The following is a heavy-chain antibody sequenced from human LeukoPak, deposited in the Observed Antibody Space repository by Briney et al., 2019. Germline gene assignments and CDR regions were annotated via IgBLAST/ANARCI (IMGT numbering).Heavy chain of an antibody. V-gene: IGHV3-23*01. CDR2: VTHSGAIT. J-gene: IGHJ4*02. D-gene: IGHD5-12*01. Sequence: GGSLRLSCAASGFTFSRSVMNSVRQAPGKGLEWVAGVTHSGAITEYADSVKGRFTISRDNSKNTVYLHMNSLRAEDTAVYYCAKEYLRGDNFFDSWGQGTLVTVSS. CDR1: GFTFSRSV. CDR3: AKEYLRGDNFFDS.